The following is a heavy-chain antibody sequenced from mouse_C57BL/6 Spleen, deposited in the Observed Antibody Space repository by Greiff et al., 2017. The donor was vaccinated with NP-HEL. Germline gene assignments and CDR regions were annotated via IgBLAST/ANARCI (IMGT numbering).Heavy chain of an antibody. CDR1: GYTFTSYW. CDR2: IYPGSGST. CDR3: ARSGGNSPWFAY. Sequence: QVQLQQPGAELVKPGASVKMSCKASGYTFTSYWITWVKQRPGQGLEWIGDIYPGSGSTNYNEKFKSKATLTVDTSSSTAYMQLSSLTSEDSAVYYCARSGGNSPWFAYWGQGTLVTVSA. V-gene: IGHV1-55*01. J-gene: IGHJ3*01. D-gene: IGHD2-1*01.